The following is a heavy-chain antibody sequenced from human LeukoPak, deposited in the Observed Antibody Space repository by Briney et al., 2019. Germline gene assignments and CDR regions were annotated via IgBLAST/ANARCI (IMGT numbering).Heavy chain of an antibody. J-gene: IGHJ3*02. V-gene: IGHV3-9*01. CDR2: MTWNSGTI. Sequence: PGGSLRLSCAASGFTFDDYAMHWVRQGPGKGLEWVSGMTWNSGTIGYEDSVKARFTIYTDNAKNSLYLQMNSLNAEDTALYYCAKDVTGTGAFDIWGQGTMVTVSS. CDR3: AKDVTGTGAFDI. CDR1: GFTFDDYA. D-gene: IGHD1-7*01.